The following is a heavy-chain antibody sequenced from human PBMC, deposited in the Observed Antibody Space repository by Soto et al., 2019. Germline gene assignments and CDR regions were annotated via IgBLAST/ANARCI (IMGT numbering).Heavy chain of an antibody. J-gene: IGHJ4*02. CDR3: TRGPRPTSIGTGAF. CDR2: ITDDGSTT. Sequence: PVGSLRLSCETSGFIFSMYWMHWFRQVPGNGPQWVALITDDGSTTYYAASVEGRFTISRDNAKNALYLQMTSLRADDTAVYYCTRGPRPTSIGTGAFWGQGTLVTVSS. CDR1: GFIFSMYW. V-gene: IGHV3-74*01. D-gene: IGHD3-10*01.